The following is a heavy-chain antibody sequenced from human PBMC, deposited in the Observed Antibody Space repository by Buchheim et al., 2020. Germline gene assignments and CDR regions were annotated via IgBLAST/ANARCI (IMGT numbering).Heavy chain of an antibody. D-gene: IGHD4/OR15-4a*01. V-gene: IGHV3-7*01. Sequence: EVQLVESGGGLVQRGGSLRLSCAASGFRFNTWLSWVRQAPGKGLEWVATLKEDGSEKYYVDSVKDRFTISRDDAQTSMFLQMNSLRVEDTAVYYCASGPGVLRMDVWGQGT. J-gene: IGHJ6*02. CDR1: GFRFNTW. CDR3: ASGPGVLRMDV. CDR2: LKEDGSEK.